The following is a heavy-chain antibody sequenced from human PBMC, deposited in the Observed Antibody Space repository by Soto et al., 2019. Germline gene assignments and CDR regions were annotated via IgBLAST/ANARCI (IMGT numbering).Heavy chain of an antibody. CDR3: ARDSTCCGLDV. CDR2: IFYNEKN. J-gene: IGHJ6*02. CDR1: GGSMRSYY. V-gene: IGHV4-59*01. Sequence: QVELRESGPGLVKPSETLSLTCNVSGGSMRSYYWTWMRQSPGKGLEWLGNIFYNEKNNLNPSLKGRLSISVDTSKKKFSLMLSSVTAEDTAIYYCARDSTCCGLDVWGQGTTVTVSS. D-gene: IGHD2-21*01.